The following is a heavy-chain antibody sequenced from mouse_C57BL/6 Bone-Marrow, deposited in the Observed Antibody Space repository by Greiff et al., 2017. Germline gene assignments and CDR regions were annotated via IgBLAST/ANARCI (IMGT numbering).Heavy chain of an antibody. D-gene: IGHD1-1*01. V-gene: IGHV1-54*01. J-gene: IGHJ2*01. CDR3: ARSTTTVVATRYFDY. Sequence: VQLQQSGAELVRPGTSVKVSCKASGYAFTNYLIEWVKQRPGQGLEWIGVINPGSGGTNYNEKFKGKATLTADKSSSTAYMQLSSLTSEDSAVYFCARSTTTVVATRYFDYWGQGTTLTVSS. CDR1: GYAFTNYL. CDR2: INPGSGGT.